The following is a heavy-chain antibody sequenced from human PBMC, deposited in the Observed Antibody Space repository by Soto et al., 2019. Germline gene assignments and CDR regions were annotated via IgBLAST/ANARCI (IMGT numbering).Heavy chain of an antibody. V-gene: IGHV3-53*04. Sequence: GGSLRLSCAASGFTVSSNYMSWVRQAPGKGLEWVSVMYSGGSTYYADSVKGRFTISRHNSKNTLYLQMNSLRTEDTVVYYCARVPSGVWGTEYYYYMDVWGKGTTVTVSS. CDR3: ARVPSGVWGTEYYYYMDV. CDR1: GFTVSSNY. D-gene: IGHD3-16*01. J-gene: IGHJ6*03. CDR2: MYSGGST.